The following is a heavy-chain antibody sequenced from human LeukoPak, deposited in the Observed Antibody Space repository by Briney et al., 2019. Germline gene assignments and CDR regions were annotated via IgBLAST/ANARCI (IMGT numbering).Heavy chain of an antibody. J-gene: IGHJ4*02. CDR3: AMSPDYYDSSGLIDY. D-gene: IGHD3-22*01. CDR1: GGSISSYY. CDR2: IYYSGST. Sequence: SETLSLTCTVSGGSISSYYWSWIRQPPGKGLEWIGYIYYSGSTNYNPSLKSRVTISVDTSKNQFSLKLSSVTAADTAVYYCAMSPDYYDSSGLIDYWGQGTLVTVSS. V-gene: IGHV4-59*08.